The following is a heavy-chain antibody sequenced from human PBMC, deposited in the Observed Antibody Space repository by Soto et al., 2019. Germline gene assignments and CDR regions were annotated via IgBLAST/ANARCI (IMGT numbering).Heavy chain of an antibody. CDR2: ISGSGGST. Sequence: EVQLLESGGGLVQPGGSLRLSCAASGFTFSSYARSWVRQAPGKGLEWVSAISGSGGSTYYADPVKGRFTISRDNSKNTLYLQMNSLRAEDTAVYYCAKDPADCSGGSCYFSDYWGQGTLVTVSS. CDR1: GFTFSSYA. D-gene: IGHD2-15*01. V-gene: IGHV3-23*01. J-gene: IGHJ4*02. CDR3: AKDPADCSGGSCYFSDY.